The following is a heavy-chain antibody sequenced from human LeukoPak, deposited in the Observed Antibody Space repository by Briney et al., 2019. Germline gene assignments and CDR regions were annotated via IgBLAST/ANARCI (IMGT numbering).Heavy chain of an antibody. D-gene: IGHD6-6*01. CDR1: GYSFTSYW. CDR3: ARLVYSSSSMVFYYMDV. J-gene: IGHJ6*03. Sequence: GESLKISCKGSGYSFTSYWIGWVRQMPGKGLEWMGIIYPGDSDTRYSPSSQGQVTISADKSISTAYLQWSSLKASDTAMYYCARLVYSSSSMVFYYMDVWGKGTTVTVSS. CDR2: IYPGDSDT. V-gene: IGHV5-51*01.